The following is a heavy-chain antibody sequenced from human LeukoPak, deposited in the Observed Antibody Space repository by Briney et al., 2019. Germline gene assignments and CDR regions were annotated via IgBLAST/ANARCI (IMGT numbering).Heavy chain of an antibody. J-gene: IGHJ3*02. Sequence: ASVKVSCKASGYTFTSYAMHWVRQAPGQRLEWMGWINAGNGNTKYSQEFQGRVTITRGTSASTAYMELSSLRSEDMAVYYCARGRAPLRFLEWFPNDAFDIWGQGTMVTVSS. V-gene: IGHV1-3*03. CDR1: GYTFTSYA. CDR3: ARGRAPLRFLEWFPNDAFDI. CDR2: INAGNGNT. D-gene: IGHD3-3*01.